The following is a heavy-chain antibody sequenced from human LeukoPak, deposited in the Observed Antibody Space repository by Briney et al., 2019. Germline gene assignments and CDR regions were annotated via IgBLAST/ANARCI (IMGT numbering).Heavy chain of an antibody. J-gene: IGHJ6*02. CDR2: IIPIFGTA. Sequence: SVKVSCKASGGTFSSYAISWVRQAPGQGLEWMGGIIPIFGTANYAQKFQGRVTITADESTSTAYMELSSLRSEDTAVYYCASSGGNSLFPRHYYYYGMDVWGQGTTVTVSS. D-gene: IGHD4-23*01. CDR1: GGTFSSYA. CDR3: ASSGGNSLFPRHYYYYGMDV. V-gene: IGHV1-69*13.